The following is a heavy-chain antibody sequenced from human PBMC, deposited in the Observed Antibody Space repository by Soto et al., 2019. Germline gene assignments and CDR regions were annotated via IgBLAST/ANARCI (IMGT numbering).Heavy chain of an antibody. V-gene: IGHV3-30-3*01. CDR3: ARSQLIPSFFCFYGVDF. CDR1: GFTFSSFA. J-gene: IGHJ6*02. Sequence: QVQMVESGGGVVQPARSLRLSCAASGFTFSSFAMHWGRQAPGKGLEWVAVISNDASHKFYADTVKGRFTVSRDTSKKTLNLQMNSLRAADTAIYDCARSQLIPSFFCFYGVDFWGQGTTVTVSS. D-gene: IGHD6-13*01. CDR2: ISNDASHK.